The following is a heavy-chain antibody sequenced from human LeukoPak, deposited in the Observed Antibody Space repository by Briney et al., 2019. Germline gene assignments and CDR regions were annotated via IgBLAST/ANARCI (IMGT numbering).Heavy chain of an antibody. V-gene: IGHV4-38-2*01. CDR2: IYHTGST. CDR1: GYSISSGYH. CDR3: ACCSGGTCYGGWFDP. J-gene: IGHJ5*02. Sequence: KPSETLSLTCAVTGYSISSGYHWGWIRQPPGKGLEWIGSIYHTGSTYYNPSLKSRVTISVDTSKNQFSLKLSSVTAADTAVYYCACCSGGTCYGGWFDPWGQGTLVTVSS. D-gene: IGHD2-15*01.